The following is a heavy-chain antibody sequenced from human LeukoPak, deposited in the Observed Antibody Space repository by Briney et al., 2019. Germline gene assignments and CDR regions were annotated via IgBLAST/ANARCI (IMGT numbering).Heavy chain of an antibody. CDR2: IGGSDGRT. D-gene: IGHD6-13*01. J-gene: IGHJ4*02. Sequence: GGSLRLSCAASGFTFSNYAMSWVRQAPGKGLEWVSVIGGSDGRTYYADSVKGRFTISRDNSKNTLYLHMNILRAEDTAVYFCAKQGYTTSWLYFDSWGQGAPVTVSS. V-gene: IGHV3-23*01. CDR3: AKQGYTTSWLYFDS. CDR1: GFTFSNYA.